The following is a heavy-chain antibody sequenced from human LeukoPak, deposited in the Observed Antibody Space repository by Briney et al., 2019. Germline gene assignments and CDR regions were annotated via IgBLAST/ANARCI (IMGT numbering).Heavy chain of an antibody. Sequence: GASVKVSCKASGFTFTSSAMQWVRQARGQRLEWIGWIVVGSGNTNYAQKFQERVTITRDMSTSTAYMELSSLRSEDTAVYYCAADLSVFGVVIPGDYWGQGTLVTVSS. CDR1: GFTFTSSA. D-gene: IGHD3-3*01. CDR3: AADLSVFGVVIPGDY. V-gene: IGHV1-58*02. CDR2: IVVGSGNT. J-gene: IGHJ4*02.